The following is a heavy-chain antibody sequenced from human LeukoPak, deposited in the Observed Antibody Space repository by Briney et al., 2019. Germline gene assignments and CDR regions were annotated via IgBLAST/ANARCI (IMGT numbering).Heavy chain of an antibody. CDR1: GFIFSDYY. D-gene: IGHD5-12*01. V-gene: IGHV3-11*06. CDR3: ARGPLGYSGYDQGSFDY. CDR2: ISSTSSYT. J-gene: IGHJ4*02. Sequence: GGSLRLSCAASGFIFSDYYMSCIRQVPGKGLEWVSYISSTSSYTNYADSVKGRFTISRDNAKHSLYLQMNSQRAEDTAVYYCARGPLGYSGYDQGSFDYWGQGTLVTVSS.